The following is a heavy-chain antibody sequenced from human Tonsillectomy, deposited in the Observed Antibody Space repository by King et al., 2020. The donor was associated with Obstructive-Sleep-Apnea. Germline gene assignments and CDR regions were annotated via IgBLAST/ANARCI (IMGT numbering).Heavy chain of an antibody. CDR1: GGSISSTNW. CDR3: ARRSYSSGLYYYGLDV. CDR2: IYHSGST. Sequence: QLQESGPGLVKPSGTLSLTCAVSGGSISSTNWWSWVRQPPGKGLEWIGEIYHSGSTSNNPSLKSRVTISVDKPKNHFSLELTSVTAAATAVYFCARRSYSSGLYYYGLDVWGQGTTVTVSS. J-gene: IGHJ6*02. D-gene: IGHD6-19*01. V-gene: IGHV4-4*02.